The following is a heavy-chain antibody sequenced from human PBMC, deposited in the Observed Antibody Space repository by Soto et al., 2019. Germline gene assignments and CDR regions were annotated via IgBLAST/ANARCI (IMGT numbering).Heavy chain of an antibody. CDR1: GGSISSSSYY. CDR2: IYYSGST. V-gene: IGHV4-39*01. D-gene: IGHD6-13*01. Sequence: SETLSLTCTVSGGSISSSSYYWGWIRQPPGKGLEWIGSIYYSGSTYYNPSLKSRVTISVDTSKNTLYLQMSSLRSEDTAVYHCAKFWGPVAAAVDDYWGQGTLVTVSS. J-gene: IGHJ4*02. CDR3: AKFWGPVAAAVDDY.